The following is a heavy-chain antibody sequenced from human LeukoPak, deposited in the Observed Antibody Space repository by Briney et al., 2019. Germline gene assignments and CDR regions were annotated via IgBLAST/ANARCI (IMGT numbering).Heavy chain of an antibody. CDR2: IDPNSGDT. V-gene: IGHV1-2*02. CDR1: GYSFTGYF. D-gene: IGHD3-22*01. J-gene: IGHJ4*02. CDR3: ARSGSTDYSLDY. Sequence: ASVKVSCKASGYSFTGYFIHWVRQAPGQGLEWMGCIDPNSGDTKYAQKFQGRVSMPRDTSTRTAYMELSRLRSDDTAVYFCARSGSTDYSLDYWGQGTLVTVSS.